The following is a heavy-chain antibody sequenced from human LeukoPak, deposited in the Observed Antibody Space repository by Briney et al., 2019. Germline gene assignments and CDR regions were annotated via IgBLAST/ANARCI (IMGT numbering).Heavy chain of an antibody. J-gene: IGHJ5*02. Sequence: GESLKISCKGPGYSFTSYWISWVRQMPGKGLEWMGRIDPSDSYTNYSPSFQGHVTISADKSISTAYLQWSSLKASDTAMYYCARQVAGLNWFDPWGQGTLVTVSS. CDR1: GYSFTSYW. D-gene: IGHD6-19*01. CDR2: IDPSDSYT. CDR3: ARQVAGLNWFDP. V-gene: IGHV5-10-1*01.